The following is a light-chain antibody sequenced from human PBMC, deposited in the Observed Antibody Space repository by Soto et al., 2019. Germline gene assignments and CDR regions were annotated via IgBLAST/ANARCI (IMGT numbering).Light chain of an antibody. Sequence: DLQMTQSPSSLSASVGDRVTITCRASQTIGRYLNWYQQKPGKAPRVLTYGATTLQSGVPSRFSGSGSGTDFTLTISSVQPEDVATYYCQQTYRTPRTFGQGTRLE. J-gene: IGKJ2*01. CDR2: GAT. CDR1: QTIGRY. V-gene: IGKV1-39*01. CDR3: QQTYRTPRT.